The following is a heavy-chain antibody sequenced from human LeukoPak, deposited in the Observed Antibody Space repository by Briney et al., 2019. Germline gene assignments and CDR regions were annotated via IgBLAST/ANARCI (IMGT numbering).Heavy chain of an antibody. D-gene: IGHD6-13*01. V-gene: IGHV3-21*01. CDR2: ISSSSSYI. J-gene: IGHJ2*01. Sequence: GGSLRLSCAASGFTFSSYCMHWVRQAPGKGLEWVSSISSSSSYIYYADSVKGRFTISRDNARNSLYLQMNSLRAEDTAVYYCARDGLAAASLRCFFDLWGRGTLVTVSS. CDR3: ARDGLAAASLRCFFDL. CDR1: GFTFSSYC.